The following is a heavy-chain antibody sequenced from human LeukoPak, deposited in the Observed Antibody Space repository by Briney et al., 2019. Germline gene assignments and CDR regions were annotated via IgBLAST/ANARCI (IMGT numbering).Heavy chain of an antibody. CDR3: ARGPLNYYDSSSAFDT. CDR1: GGTFSSYA. Sequence: SVKVSCKASGGTFSSYAISWVRQAPGQGLEWMGGIIPIFGTANYAQKFQGRVTITTDESTSTAYMELSSLRSEDTAVYYCARGPLNYYDSSSAFDTWGQGTMVTVSS. CDR2: IIPIFGTA. J-gene: IGHJ3*02. V-gene: IGHV1-69*05. D-gene: IGHD3-22*01.